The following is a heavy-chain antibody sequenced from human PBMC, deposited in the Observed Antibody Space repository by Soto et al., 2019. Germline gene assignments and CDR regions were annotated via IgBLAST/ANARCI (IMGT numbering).Heavy chain of an antibody. D-gene: IGHD3-22*01. J-gene: IGHJ4*02. Sequence: EFLKISFKGSGYSWTSYWIGWVRQMPGKGLEWMGIIYPCDSDTRYSPSFQGQVTISADKSISTAYLQWSSLKASDTAMYYCARKGPNYYDSSGYSGDFDYWGQGTLVTVSS. CDR1: GYSWTSYW. V-gene: IGHV5-51*01. CDR2: IYPCDSDT. CDR3: ARKGPNYYDSSGYSGDFDY.